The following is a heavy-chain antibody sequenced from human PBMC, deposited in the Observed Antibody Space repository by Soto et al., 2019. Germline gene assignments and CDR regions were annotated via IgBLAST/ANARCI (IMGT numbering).Heavy chain of an antibody. Sequence: ASVKVSCKASGYTFTSYGISWVRQAPGQGLEWMGWISAYNGNTNYAQKLQGRVTMTTDTSTSTAYMELRSLRSDDTAVYYCARDSYYDFWSGYYTVGVWSDPWGKGTLVTVSS. D-gene: IGHD3-3*01. V-gene: IGHV1-18*01. CDR1: GYTFTSYG. CDR3: ARDSYYDFWSGYYTVGVWSDP. J-gene: IGHJ5*02. CDR2: ISAYNGNT.